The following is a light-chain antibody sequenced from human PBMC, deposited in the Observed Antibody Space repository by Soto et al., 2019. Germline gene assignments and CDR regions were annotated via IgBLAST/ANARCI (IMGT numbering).Light chain of an antibody. V-gene: IGLV2-14*01. CDR1: SSDVGRYNY. CDR2: DVN. Sequence: QSVLTQPASVSGSPGQSITISCTGTSSDVGRYNYVSWYRQHPGTAPKLIISDVNSRPSGVSNRFSGSKSGNTASLTISGLQAEDEADYYCSSYTSRSTLDYVFGSGTKLTVL. J-gene: IGLJ1*01. CDR3: SSYTSRSTLDYV.